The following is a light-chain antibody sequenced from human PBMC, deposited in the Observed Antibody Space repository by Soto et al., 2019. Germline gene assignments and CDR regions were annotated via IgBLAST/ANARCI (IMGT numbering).Light chain of an antibody. CDR1: QTISSY. CDR2: TAS. CDR3: QQGYDTPLT. V-gene: IGKV1-39*01. J-gene: IGKJ5*01. Sequence: DIQMTQSPSSLSASVGDRVSITCRASQTISSYLNWFQQKPGEAPNLLIYTASTLQSGVPSRFSGRGSGTDFTLTISNLQPEDFATYYCQQGYDTPLTFGQGTRLEI.